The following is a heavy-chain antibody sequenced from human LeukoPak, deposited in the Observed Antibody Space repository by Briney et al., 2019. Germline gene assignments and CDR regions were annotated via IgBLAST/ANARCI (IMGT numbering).Heavy chain of an antibody. CDR2: IYYSGST. J-gene: IGHJ4*02. CDR3: ASQGYSGIFDY. CDR1: GGSISSYY. V-gene: IGHV4-59*08. Sequence: SETLSLTCTVSGGSISSYYWTWIRQPPGKGLEWIGHIYYSGSTNYNPSLKSPVTISIETSKNQFSLRMSSVTAADTAVYYCASQGYSGIFDYWGQGTLVTVSS. D-gene: IGHD1-26*01.